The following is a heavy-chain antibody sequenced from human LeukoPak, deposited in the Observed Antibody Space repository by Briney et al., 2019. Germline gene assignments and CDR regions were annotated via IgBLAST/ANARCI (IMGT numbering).Heavy chain of an antibody. CDR1: GFTFSSYG. V-gene: IGHV3-30*18. CDR2: ISYDGSNK. D-gene: IGHD3-22*01. Sequence: GGSLRLSCAASGFTFSSYGMHWVRQAPGKGLEWVAVISYDGSNKYCADSVKGRFTISRDNSKNTLYLQMNSLRAEDTAVYYCAKDSSGYSDYWGQGTLVTVSS. J-gene: IGHJ4*02. CDR3: AKDSSGYSDY.